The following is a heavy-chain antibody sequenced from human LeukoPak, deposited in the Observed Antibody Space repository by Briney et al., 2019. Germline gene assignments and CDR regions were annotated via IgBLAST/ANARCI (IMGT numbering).Heavy chain of an antibody. CDR2: INPNSGGT. CDR1: VYTFTGYY. J-gene: IGHJ4*02. V-gene: IGHV1-2*02. CDR3: ARPATAD. Sequence: ASVTVSCKASVYTFTGYYMHWLRQAPGQGLEWMGWINPNSGGTNYAQKFQGRVTMTRDKSISKAYMELSRLRYADTAVYYCARPATADWGQGPLVSVSS.